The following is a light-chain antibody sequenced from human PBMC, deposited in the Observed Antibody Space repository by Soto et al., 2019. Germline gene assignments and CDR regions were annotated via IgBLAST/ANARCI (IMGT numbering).Light chain of an antibody. J-gene: IGLJ2*01. V-gene: IGLV1-47*01. CDR2: TNN. CDR1: TSNIGSNY. Sequence: QSVVTQPPSASGTPGQRVTISCSGSTSNIGSNYVYWYQQLPGTAPKLLMSTNNQRPSGVPDRFSGSKSGTSASLAISGLRSEDEADYYCASWDDSLSGVVFGGGTQLTVL. CDR3: ASWDDSLSGVV.